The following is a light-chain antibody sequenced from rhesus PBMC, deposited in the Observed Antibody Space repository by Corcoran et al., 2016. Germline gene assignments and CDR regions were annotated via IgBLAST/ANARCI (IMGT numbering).Light chain of an antibody. CDR2: KAS. Sequence: DIQMTQSPSSLSASVGDRVTITCRASENLNNYLNWYQQKPGKAPKLLIYKASTLQSGVPSRFSGSGSGTDYTFTISSLPPEDVATYYCQHGYGTPHSFGQGTKVEIK. CDR1: ENLNNY. J-gene: IGKJ2*01. V-gene: IGKV1-74*01. CDR3: QHGYGTPHS.